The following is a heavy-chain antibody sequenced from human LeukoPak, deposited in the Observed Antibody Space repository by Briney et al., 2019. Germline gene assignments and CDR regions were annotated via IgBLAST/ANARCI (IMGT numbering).Heavy chain of an antibody. CDR1: GYTFTGYY. CDR2: INPNSGGT. Sequence: ASVKVSCKASGYTFTGYYMHWVRQAPGQGLEWMGWINPNSGGTNYAQKFQGWVTMTRDTSISTAYMELSRLRSDDTAVYYCARTCPLYYDILTGYWAEYYFDYWGQGTLVTVSS. CDR3: ARTCPLYYDILTGYWAEYYFDY. J-gene: IGHJ4*02. D-gene: IGHD3-9*01. V-gene: IGHV1-2*04.